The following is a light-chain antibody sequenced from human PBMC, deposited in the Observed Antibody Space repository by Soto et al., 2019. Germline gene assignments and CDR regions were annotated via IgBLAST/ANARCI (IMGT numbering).Light chain of an antibody. CDR1: QSVSSY. Sequence: EIVLTQSPATLSLSPGERATLSCRASQSVSSYLAWYQQKPGQAPRLLIFDASNRATGIPARFSGSGSGTDFTLTISSLEPEYFAVYYCQQRSSWPSYTFGQGTKLEIK. CDR2: DAS. J-gene: IGKJ2*01. V-gene: IGKV3-11*01. CDR3: QQRSSWPSYT.